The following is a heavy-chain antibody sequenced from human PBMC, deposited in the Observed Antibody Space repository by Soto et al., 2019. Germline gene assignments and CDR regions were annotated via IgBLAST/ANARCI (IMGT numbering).Heavy chain of an antibody. J-gene: IGHJ4*02. V-gene: IGHV4-59*01. CDR3: ARSFGTPGSNIDY. Sequence: QVQLHESGPGLVKPSETLSLTCSISGDSINGYYWSWIRQPPGKAPEWIGYIYFSGSTQYSPSLSSRVTMSIDTSKKEFSLRLASVTAADTAVYYCARSFGTPGSNIDYWGQGTLVRVSS. D-gene: IGHD3-10*01. CDR2: IYFSGST. CDR1: GDSINGYY.